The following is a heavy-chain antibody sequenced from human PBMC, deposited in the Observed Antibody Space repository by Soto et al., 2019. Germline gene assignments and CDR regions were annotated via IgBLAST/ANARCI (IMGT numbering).Heavy chain of an antibody. Sequence: PVGSLTLACVVSGFPLSRRWMHWVRQTSGKGLVWVSRIKPDGSTTNYADSVKGRFTISRDNARNTLYLHMNSLRPEDTAMYYSVRDKDTYGKAVFASWGQGSLVTVSS. CDR3: VRDKDTYGKAVFAS. J-gene: IGHJ4*02. CDR2: IKPDGSTT. D-gene: IGHD3-10*01. V-gene: IGHV3-74*01. CDR1: GFPLSRRW.